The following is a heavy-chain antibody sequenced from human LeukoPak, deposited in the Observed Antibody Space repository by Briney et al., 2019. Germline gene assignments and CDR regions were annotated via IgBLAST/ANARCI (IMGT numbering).Heavy chain of an antibody. CDR3: ARDEYYGGNSLTPYFDY. CDR1: GFTFSSYA. D-gene: IGHD4-23*01. V-gene: IGHV3-30*01. CDR2: ISYDGSNK. Sequence: GGSLRLSCAASGFTFSSYAMHWVRQAPGKGLEWVAVISYDGSNKYYADSVKGRFTISRDNSKNTLYLQMNSLRAEDTAVYYCARDEYYGGNSLTPYFDYWGQGTLVTVSS. J-gene: IGHJ4*02.